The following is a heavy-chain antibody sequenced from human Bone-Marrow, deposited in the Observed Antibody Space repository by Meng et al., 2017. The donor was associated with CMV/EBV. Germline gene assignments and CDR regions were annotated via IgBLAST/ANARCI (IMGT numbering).Heavy chain of an antibody. D-gene: IGHD3-3*01. CDR3: AKSDTISVFYYFDY. CDR1: GFTFSSYA. Sequence: GESLKIYCAASGFTFSSYAMSWVRQAPGKGLEWVSAISGSGGSTYYADSVKGRFTISRDNSKNTLYLQMNSLRAEDTAVYYCAKSDTISVFYYFDYWGQGTLVTVSS. CDR2: ISGSGGST. J-gene: IGHJ4*02. V-gene: IGHV3-23*01.